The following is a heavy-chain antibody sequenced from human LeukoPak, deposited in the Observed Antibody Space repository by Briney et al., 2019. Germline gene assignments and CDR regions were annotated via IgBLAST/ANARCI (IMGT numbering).Heavy chain of an antibody. J-gene: IGHJ4*02. CDR3: ARERRSQYYYDSSGYSEQYCFDY. D-gene: IGHD3-22*01. Sequence: SETLSLTCTVSGGSISSYYWSWIRQPPGKGLEWIGYIYTSGSTNYNPSLKSRVTISVDTSKNQFSLKLSSVTAADTAVYYCARERRSQYYYDSSGYSEQYCFDYWGQGTLVTVSS. CDR1: GGSISSYY. V-gene: IGHV4-4*09. CDR2: IYTSGST.